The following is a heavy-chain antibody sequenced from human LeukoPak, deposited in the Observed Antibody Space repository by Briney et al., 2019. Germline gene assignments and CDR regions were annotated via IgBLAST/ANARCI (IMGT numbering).Heavy chain of an antibody. J-gene: IGHJ5*02. V-gene: IGHV4-34*01. Sequence: SETLSLTCAVYGGSFSGYYWSWIRQPPGKGLEWIGEINHSGSTNYNPSLKSRVTISVDTSKNQFSLKLSSVTAADTAVYYCARAKVWKGYDVGNWFDPWGQGTLVTVSS. CDR3: ARAKVWKGYDVGNWFDP. CDR2: INHSGST. CDR1: GGSFSGYY. D-gene: IGHD5-12*01.